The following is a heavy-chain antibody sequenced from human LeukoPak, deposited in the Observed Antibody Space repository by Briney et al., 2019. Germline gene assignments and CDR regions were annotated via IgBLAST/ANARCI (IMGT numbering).Heavy chain of an antibody. D-gene: IGHD6-25*01. CDR1: GYSISSGYY. V-gene: IGHV4-38-2*01. Sequence: SETLSLTCAVSGYSISSGYYWGWIRQPPGKGLEWIGSILHSGITYYNPSLKSRLTISLDTSKNHFSLKLSSVTAADTAVYYCARHSFRSGYYFDYWGQGTLVTVSS. CDR2: ILHSGIT. CDR3: ARHSFRSGYYFDY. J-gene: IGHJ4*02.